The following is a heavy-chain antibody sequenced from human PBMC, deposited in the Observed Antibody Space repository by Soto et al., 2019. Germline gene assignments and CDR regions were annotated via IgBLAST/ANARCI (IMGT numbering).Heavy chain of an antibody. D-gene: IGHD4-17*01. CDR3: ARLRRYGDYPYYYYCMDV. V-gene: IGHV4-39*01. CDR2: LYYSGST. J-gene: IGHJ6*03. CDR1: GGSTITSSYY. Sequence: SETLSLTCTVSGGSTITSSYYWVWIRQPPGKGLEWIGSLYYSGSTYYNPSLKSRVTISVDTSKNQFSLRLSSVTAADTAVYNCARLRRYGDYPYYYYCMDVWGKGTTVTVSS.